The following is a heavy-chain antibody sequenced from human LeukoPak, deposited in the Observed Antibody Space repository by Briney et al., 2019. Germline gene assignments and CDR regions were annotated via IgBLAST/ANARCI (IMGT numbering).Heavy chain of an antibody. CDR2: IYHSGST. D-gene: IGHD2-2*01. Sequence: PSGTLSLTCAVSGYSISSGYYWGWIRQPPGKGLEGIGSIYHSGSTFYNPSLKSRVTISVDTSKNQFSLKLSSLTAADTAVYYCARHRREYCSSTSCSHSFDYWGQGTLVTVSS. J-gene: IGHJ4*02. CDR1: GYSISSGYY. CDR3: ARHRREYCSSTSCSHSFDY. V-gene: IGHV4-38-2*01.